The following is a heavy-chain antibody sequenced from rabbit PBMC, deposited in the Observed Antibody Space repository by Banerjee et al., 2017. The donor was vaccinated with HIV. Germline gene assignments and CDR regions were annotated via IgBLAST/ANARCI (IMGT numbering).Heavy chain of an antibody. Sequence: QSLEESGGDLVKPGASLTLTCTASGFTISSSYWMCWVRQAPGKGLEWIGCINTGSGSTAYASWAKGRFTISKPSSTTVTLQMTSLTAADTATYFCASSVGYGYASFGLWGQGTLVTVS. V-gene: IGHV1S40*01. J-gene: IGHJ3*01. D-gene: IGHD6-1*01. CDR1: GFTISSSYW. CDR3: ASSVGYGYASFGL. CDR2: INTGSGST.